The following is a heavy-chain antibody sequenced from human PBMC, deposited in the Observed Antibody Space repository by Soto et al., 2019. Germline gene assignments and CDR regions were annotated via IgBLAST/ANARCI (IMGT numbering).Heavy chain of an antibody. J-gene: IGHJ4*02. CDR3: ARGYSTYYDFWSGYSEKN. CDR2: INPSGGST. CDR1: GYTFTSYY. Sequence: QVQLVQSGAEVKKPGASVKVSCKASGYTFTSYYMHWVRQAPGQGLEWMGIINPSGGSTSYAQKFQGRVTMTRDTSTSTVYMELSSLRSEDTAVYYCARGYSTYYDFWSGYSEKNWGQGTLVTVSS. D-gene: IGHD3-3*01. V-gene: IGHV1-46*01.